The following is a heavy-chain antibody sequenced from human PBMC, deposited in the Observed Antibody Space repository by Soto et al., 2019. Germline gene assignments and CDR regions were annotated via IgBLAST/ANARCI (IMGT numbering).Heavy chain of an antibody. CDR2: ISGSHGTT. CDR3: XXXXXXXXWIYYFDY. J-gene: IGHJ4*02. Sequence: EVQLLESGGGLVQPGGSLRLSCAASGFIFSNYAMSWVRQAPGKGLEWVSGISGSHGTTHYADSVRGRFTIARDNSKDTXXXXXXXXXXXXXXXXXXXXXXXXXXWIYYFDYWGQGTLVTVSS. D-gene: IGHD5-12*01. V-gene: IGHV3-23*01. CDR1: GFIFSNYA.